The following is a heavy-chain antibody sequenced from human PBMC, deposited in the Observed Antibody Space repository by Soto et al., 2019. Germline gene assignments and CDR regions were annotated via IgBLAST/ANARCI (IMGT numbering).Heavy chain of an antibody. CDR1: GFTFSSYG. CDR3: ERDGHDYGGN. D-gene: IGHD4-17*01. J-gene: IGHJ4*02. V-gene: IGHV3-33*01. CDR2: IWYDGSNK. Sequence: QVQLVESGGGVVQPGRSLRLSCAASGFTFSSYGMHWVRQAPGKGLEWVAVIWYDGSNKYYADSVKGRFTISSDKSKNTLYLQMTSQRAEDTAVYSCERDGHDYGGNWGQGTLVTVSS.